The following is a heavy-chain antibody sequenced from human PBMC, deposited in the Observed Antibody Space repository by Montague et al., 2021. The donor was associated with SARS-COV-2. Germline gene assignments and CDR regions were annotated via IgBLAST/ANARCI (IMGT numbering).Heavy chain of an antibody. V-gene: IGHV4-59*08. J-gene: IGHJ4*02. Sequence: SETLSLTCTVSGGSISSYYWSWIRQPPGKGLEWIGYIYYSGSTNHNPSLKSRVTISVDTSKNQFSLKLSSVTAADTAVYYCAGHPGDTIFGVVRYPGGFDYWGQGTLVTVYS. CDR2: IYYSGST. CDR1: GGSISSYY. CDR3: AGHPGDTIFGVVRYPGGFDY. D-gene: IGHD3-3*01.